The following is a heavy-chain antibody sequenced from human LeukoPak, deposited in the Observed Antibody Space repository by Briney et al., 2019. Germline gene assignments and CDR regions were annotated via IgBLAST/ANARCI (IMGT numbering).Heavy chain of an antibody. CDR2: IYTSGST. CDR3: ARLNNGYYDSSGYYGYYYYMDV. J-gene: IGHJ6*03. Sequence: SETLSLTCTVSGGSISSGSYYWSWIRQPAGKGLEWIGRIYTSGSTNYNPSLKSRVTISVDTSKNQFSLKLSSVTAADTAVYYCARLNNGYYDSSGYYGYYYYMDVWGKGTMVTISS. D-gene: IGHD3-22*01. V-gene: IGHV4-61*02. CDR1: GGSISSGSYY.